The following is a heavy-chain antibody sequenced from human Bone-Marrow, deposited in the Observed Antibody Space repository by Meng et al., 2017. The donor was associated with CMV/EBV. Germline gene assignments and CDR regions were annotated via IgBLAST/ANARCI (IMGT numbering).Heavy chain of an antibody. CDR3: ARALRLDIVVVPADFNWFDP. D-gene: IGHD2-2*03. V-gene: IGHV4-34*01. CDR2: INHSGST. CDR1: GGSFSGYY. Sequence: SGTLSLTCAVYGGSFSGYYWSWIRQPPGKGLEWIGEINHSGSTNYNPSLKSRVTISVDTSKNQFSLKLSSVTAADTAVYYCARALRLDIVVVPADFNWFDPWGQGTLVTVSS. J-gene: IGHJ5*02.